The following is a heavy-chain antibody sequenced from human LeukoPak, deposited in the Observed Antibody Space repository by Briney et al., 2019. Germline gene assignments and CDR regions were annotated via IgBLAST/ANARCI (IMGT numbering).Heavy chain of an antibody. V-gene: IGHV3-15*01. J-gene: IGHJ6*03. CDR1: GFTFSDAW. D-gene: IGHD1-14*01. Sequence: GGSLRLTCAASGFTFSDAWMSWVRQTPGKGLEGICRIKSKTDGGTTDYAEPVRGRWTISRDDSENTLFLQMNSLKTEDTAVYYCTTGPPPRNYYYMDVWGKGTTVTVSS. CDR3: TTGPPPRNYYYMDV. CDR2: IKSKTDGGTT.